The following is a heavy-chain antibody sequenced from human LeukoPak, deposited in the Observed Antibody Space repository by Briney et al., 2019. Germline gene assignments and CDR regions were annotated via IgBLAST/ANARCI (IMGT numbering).Heavy chain of an antibody. CDR1: GYTFTSYG. CDR3: ARDMITFGGVIVPFDY. V-gene: IGHV1-18*01. Sequence: ASVKVSCKASGYTFTSYGISWVRQAPGQGLEWMGWISAYNDNTNYAQKLQGRVTMTTDTSTSTAYMELRSLRSDDTAVYYCARDMITFGGVIVPFDYWGQGTLVTVSS. D-gene: IGHD3-16*02. J-gene: IGHJ4*02. CDR2: ISAYNDNT.